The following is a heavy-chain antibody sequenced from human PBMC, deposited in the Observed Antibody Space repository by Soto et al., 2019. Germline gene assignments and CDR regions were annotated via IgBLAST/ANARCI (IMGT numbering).Heavy chain of an antibody. J-gene: IGHJ4*02. Sequence: EVQLLESGGGLVQPGESLRLSCAASGFTFSSYAMNWVRQAPGKGLEWVSTISGSGGSIYYADSVKGRFTISRDNSKNTLYLQMNSLGAEDTAVYYCAKDRAGSSSWYYFEYWGQGTLVSVSS. D-gene: IGHD6-13*01. CDR2: ISGSGGSI. V-gene: IGHV3-23*01. CDR3: AKDRAGSSSWYYFEY. CDR1: GFTFSSYA.